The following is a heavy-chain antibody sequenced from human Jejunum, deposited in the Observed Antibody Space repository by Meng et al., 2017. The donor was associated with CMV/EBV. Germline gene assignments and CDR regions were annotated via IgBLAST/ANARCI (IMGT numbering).Heavy chain of an antibody. Sequence: TFDTYVMTWVRKAPGKGLEWVSSISVSGETPYYADSVQGRFTISKDNSRNTVFLQMDGLRVDDTAVYFCAKDWISLYGPTSSDYWGQGTRVTVSS. CDR1: TFDTYV. CDR2: ISVSGETP. CDR3: AKDWISLYGPTSSDY. D-gene: IGHD4-17*01. V-gene: IGHV3-23*01. J-gene: IGHJ4*02.